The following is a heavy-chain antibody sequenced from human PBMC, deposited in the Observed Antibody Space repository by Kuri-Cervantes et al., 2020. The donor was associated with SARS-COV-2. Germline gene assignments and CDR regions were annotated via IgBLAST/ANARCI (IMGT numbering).Heavy chain of an antibody. CDR2: INTYNGNT. CDR3: ARSGVVRDAIPYRWFDP. V-gene: IGHV1-18*01. Sequence: ASVKISCKASGYTFNTYGISWVRQAPGRGLEWLGSINTYNGNTNYSQIIQGRVTMTTDTTTSTAYMELRSLRSDDTAVYYCARSGVVRDAIPYRWFDPWGQGTLVTVSS. J-gene: IGHJ5*02. CDR1: GYTFNTYG. D-gene: IGHD2-2*02.